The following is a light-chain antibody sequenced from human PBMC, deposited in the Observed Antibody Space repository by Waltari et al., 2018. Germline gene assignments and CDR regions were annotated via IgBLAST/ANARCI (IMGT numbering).Light chain of an antibody. V-gene: IGLV3-21*02. CDR1: NIATKT. J-gene: IGLJ3*02. CDR3: LVWDNGSDHWV. Sequence: SYVLTQPPSVSVAPGQTARITCGADNIATKTVYWYQQKPGQAPVLVISEDTNRPSGIPDRFSGAASGNPATLTVRRVDPGDAADYYCLVWDNGSDHWVFGGGTKLTVL. CDR2: EDT.